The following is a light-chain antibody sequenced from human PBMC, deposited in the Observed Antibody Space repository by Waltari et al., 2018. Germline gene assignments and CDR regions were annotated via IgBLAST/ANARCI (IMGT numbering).Light chain of an antibody. J-gene: IGKJ2*01. Sequence: IQMTQSPSSLSASVGDTVTISCRASLSVNSWLDWYQQKPGKAPKLLIYEASSLLSGVPSRFSGSGSGTDFTLTISSLQPEDFATYFCLQYDNTPYTFGQGTKVEIK. V-gene: IGKV1-5*01. CDR1: LSVNSW. CDR2: EAS. CDR3: LQYDNTPYT.